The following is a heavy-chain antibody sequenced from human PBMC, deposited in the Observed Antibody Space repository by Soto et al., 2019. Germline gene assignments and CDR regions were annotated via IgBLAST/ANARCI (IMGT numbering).Heavy chain of an antibody. Sequence: SETLSLTCTVSGGSISSYYWSWIRQPAGKGLEWIGRIYTSGSTNYNPSLKSRVTMSVDTSKNQFSLKLGSVTAADTAVYYCARVSYDFWSGNAHNYYYGMDVWGQGTTVT. V-gene: IGHV4-4*07. D-gene: IGHD3-3*01. J-gene: IGHJ6*02. CDR3: ARVSYDFWSGNAHNYYYGMDV. CDR1: GGSISSYY. CDR2: IYTSGST.